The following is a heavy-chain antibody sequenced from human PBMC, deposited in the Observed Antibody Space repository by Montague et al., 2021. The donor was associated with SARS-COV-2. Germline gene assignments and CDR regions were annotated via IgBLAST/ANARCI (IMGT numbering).Heavy chain of an antibody. CDR2: IYEGATT. J-gene: IGHJ4*02. V-gene: IGHV4-39*07. D-gene: IGHD6-19*01. Sequence: SETLSLTCTVSGGSIRSTTFYWGWIRQSPGKGLEWIGYIYEGATTXYNPSLKSRVAISLDTPNNQFSLKITSLIVADTAIYYCVTPGKTAVAGQFDSWGQGALVAVSS. CDR3: VTPGKTAVAGQFDS. CDR1: GGSIRSTTFY.